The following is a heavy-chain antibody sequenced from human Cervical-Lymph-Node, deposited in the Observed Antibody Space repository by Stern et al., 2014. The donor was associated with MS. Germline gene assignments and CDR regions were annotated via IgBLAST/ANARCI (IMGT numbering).Heavy chain of an antibody. CDR3: ARTDILLLDY. D-gene: IGHD3-22*01. J-gene: IGHJ4*02. Sequence: VQLVESGPGLVRPSQTLSLTCTVSGGSISSDDHYWSWVRQPPGKGLEWLGYISYSGSSYFNPSLKRRATMSVDTSKNQFSLKLKSVTAADTAVYYCARTDILLLDYWGQGALVTVSS. V-gene: IGHV4-30-4*01. CDR2: ISYSGSS. CDR1: GGSISSDDHY.